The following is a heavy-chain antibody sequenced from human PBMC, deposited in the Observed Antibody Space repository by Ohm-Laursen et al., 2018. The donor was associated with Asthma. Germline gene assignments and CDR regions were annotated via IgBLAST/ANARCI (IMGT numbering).Heavy chain of an antibody. CDR2: ISSSSSYI. CDR3: ARVLGRGIIGWFDP. V-gene: IGHV3-21*01. D-gene: IGHD3-16*01. Sequence: SLRLSCAASGYTFSRYSIHWVRQAPGKGLEWVSSISSSSSYIYYADSVKGRFTISRDNAKNSLYLQMNSLRAEDTAVYYCARVLGRGIIGWFDPWGQGTLVTVSS. J-gene: IGHJ5*02. CDR1: GYTFSRYS.